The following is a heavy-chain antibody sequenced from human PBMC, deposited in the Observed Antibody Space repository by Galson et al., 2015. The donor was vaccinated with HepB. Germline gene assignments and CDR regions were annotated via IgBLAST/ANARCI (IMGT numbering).Heavy chain of an antibody. CDR1: GGSISSSSYY. V-gene: IGHV4-61*05. D-gene: IGHD3-10*01. J-gene: IGHJ5*02. CDR3: ARAGLTMVRGPNWFDP. CDR2: IYYSGST. Sequence: SEPLSLTCTVSGGSISSSSYYWGWIRQPPGKGLEWIGYIYYSGSTNYNPSLKSRVTISVDTSKSQFSLKLSSVTAADTAVYYCARAGLTMVRGPNWFDPWGQGTLVTVSS.